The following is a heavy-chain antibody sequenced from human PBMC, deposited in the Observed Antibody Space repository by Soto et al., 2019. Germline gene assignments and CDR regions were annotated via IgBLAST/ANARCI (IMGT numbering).Heavy chain of an antibody. CDR3: ATRSYCSGGSCYSAYYFDY. V-gene: IGHV1-69*01. J-gene: IGHJ4*02. CDR1: GGTFSSYA. D-gene: IGHD2-15*01. CDR2: IIPIFGTA. Sequence: QVQLVQSGAEVKKPGSSVKVSCKASGGTFSSYAISWVRQAPGQGLEWMGGIIPIFGTANYAQKFQGRVTITADESTSTAYMELSSLRSEDTAVSYCATRSYCSGGSCYSAYYFDYWGQGTLVTVSS.